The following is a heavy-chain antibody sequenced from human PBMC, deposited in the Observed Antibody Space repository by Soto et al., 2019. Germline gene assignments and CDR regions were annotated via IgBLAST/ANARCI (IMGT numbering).Heavy chain of an antibody. CDR1: GGSISSGGYY. Sequence: SETLSFTCTVSGGSISSGGYYWSWIRQHPGKGLEWIGYIYYSGTTKYNPSLNNRVSLSVDTSKNLFSLRLSSISAADTAVYYCARVYSSNFLDLWGQGAPVTVSS. D-gene: IGHD6-13*01. V-gene: IGHV4-61*08. J-gene: IGHJ4*02. CDR2: IYYSGTT. CDR3: ARVYSSNFLDL.